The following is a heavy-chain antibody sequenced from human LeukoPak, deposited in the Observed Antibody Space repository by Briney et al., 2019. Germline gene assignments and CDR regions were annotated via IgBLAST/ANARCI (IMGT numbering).Heavy chain of an antibody. Sequence: GGSLRLSCAASEFSVGSNYMTWVRQAPGKGLEWVSLIYSGGSTYYADSVKGRFTISRDNAKNSLYLQMNSLRAEDTAVYYCARGLYCSSTSCYKAFDYWGQGTLVTVSS. CDR2: IYSGGST. J-gene: IGHJ4*02. CDR1: EFSVGSNY. CDR3: ARGLYCSSTSCYKAFDY. D-gene: IGHD2-2*02. V-gene: IGHV3-66*01.